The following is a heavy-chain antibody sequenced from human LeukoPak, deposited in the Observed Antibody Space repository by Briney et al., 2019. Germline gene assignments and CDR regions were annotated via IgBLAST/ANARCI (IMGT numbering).Heavy chain of an antibody. Sequence: GGSLRLSCAASGFTFGSYGMSWVRQAPGKGLEWVSAISGSGGGTYYADSVKGRFTITRDNSKNTLYLQMNSLRAEDTAVYYCAKASADYDFWSGKDWGQGTLVTVSS. CDR2: ISGSGGGT. CDR3: AKASADYDFWSGKD. CDR1: GFTFGSYG. J-gene: IGHJ4*02. V-gene: IGHV3-23*01. D-gene: IGHD3-3*01.